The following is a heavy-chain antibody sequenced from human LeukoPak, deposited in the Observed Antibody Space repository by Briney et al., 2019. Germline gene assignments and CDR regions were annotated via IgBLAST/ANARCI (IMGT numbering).Heavy chain of an antibody. D-gene: IGHD2-2*02. J-gene: IGHJ4*02. CDR2: INAYNGNT. Sequence: ASVKVSCKASGYTFTSYGISWVRQAPGQGLEWMGWINAYNGNTNYSQKLQGRVTMTTDTSTSTAYMELRSLRSDDTAVYYCAREGYCSSTGCYTFDYWGQGTLVTVSS. CDR3: AREGYCSSTGCYTFDY. V-gene: IGHV1-18*01. CDR1: GYTFTSYG.